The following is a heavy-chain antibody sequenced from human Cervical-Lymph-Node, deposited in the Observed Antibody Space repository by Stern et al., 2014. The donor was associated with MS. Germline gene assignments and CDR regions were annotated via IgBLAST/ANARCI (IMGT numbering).Heavy chain of an antibody. Sequence: VQLVESGGGLVQPGGSLRLSCVASGFTFSSNWMHWVRQTPGKGLVWVSRINSDGSNINYADYVKGRFPISRDNAKHTLYLQMNSLRAEDTAVCYCARGEYDFWSGSPAEYFQHWGQGTLVTVSS. CDR2: INSDGSNI. CDR1: GFTFSSNW. CDR3: ARGEYDFWSGSPAEYFQH. D-gene: IGHD3-3*01. V-gene: IGHV3-74*02. J-gene: IGHJ1*01.